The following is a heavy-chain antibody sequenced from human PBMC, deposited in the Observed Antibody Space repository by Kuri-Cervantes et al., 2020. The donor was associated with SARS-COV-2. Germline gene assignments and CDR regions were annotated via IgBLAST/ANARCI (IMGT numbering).Heavy chain of an antibody. J-gene: IGHJ4*02. D-gene: IGHD3-22*01. CDR2: IYSGGSST. CDR3: ASIVTGDSSGYY. Sequence: GESLKISCAASGFTFSSYAMSWVRQAPGKGLEWVSVIYSGGSSTYYADSVKGRFTISRDNSKNTLYLQMNSLRAEDTAVYYCASIVTGDSSGYYWGQGTLVTDSS. V-gene: IGHV3-23*03. CDR1: GFTFSSYA.